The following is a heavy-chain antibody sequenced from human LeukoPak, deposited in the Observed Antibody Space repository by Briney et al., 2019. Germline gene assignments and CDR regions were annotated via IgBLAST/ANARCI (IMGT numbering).Heavy chain of an antibody. CDR1: GGSISSSY. Sequence: SETLSLTCTVSGGSISSSYWSWIWQRPGKGLERIGYIYYSGSTNYNHSLKSRVTISVDTSKNQFSLKLSSVTAANTAVYFCVRRTYSSDYYYFDYWGQGTLVTVSS. J-gene: IGHJ4*02. D-gene: IGHD6-19*01. CDR3: VRRTYSSDYYYFDY. CDR2: IYYSGST. V-gene: IGHV4-59*08.